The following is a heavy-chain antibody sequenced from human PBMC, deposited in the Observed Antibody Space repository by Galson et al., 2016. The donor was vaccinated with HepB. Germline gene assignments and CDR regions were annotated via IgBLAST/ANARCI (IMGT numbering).Heavy chain of an antibody. CDR1: GYTFSTYA. CDR2: INGGNGNT. J-gene: IGHJ5*02. CDR3: ARSAYSGSYYGRDWFDP. V-gene: IGHV1-3*01. D-gene: IGHD1-26*01. Sequence: SVKVSCKASGYTFSTYAIHWVRQAPGQSLEWMGWINGGNGNTKFSHKFQGRVSFTSDTSASTAYMELSSLRSEDTAVFYCARSAYSGSYYGRDWFDPWGQGTLVTVSS.